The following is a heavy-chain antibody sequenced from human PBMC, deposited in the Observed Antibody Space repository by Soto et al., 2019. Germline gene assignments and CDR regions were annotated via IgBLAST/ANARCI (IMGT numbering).Heavy chain of an antibody. V-gene: IGHV1-18*01. D-gene: IGHD1-1*01. CDR2: IAAYNGNT. J-gene: IGHJ3*02. CDR3: ARVLNWNAPRQYTFDI. CDR1: GFIFTDYG. Sequence: ASVKVSCKASGFIFTDYGISWVRQAPGQGLEWMGWIAAYNGNTDYAQRLQDRVTMTTDTSTGTAYMELRSLTSDDTAVYYCARVLNWNAPRQYTFDIWGQGTMVTVSS.